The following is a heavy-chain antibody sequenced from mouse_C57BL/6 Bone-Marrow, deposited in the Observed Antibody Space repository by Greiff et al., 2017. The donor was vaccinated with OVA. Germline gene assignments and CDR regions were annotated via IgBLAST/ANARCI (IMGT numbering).Heavy chain of an antibody. D-gene: IGHD2-4*01. J-gene: IGHJ3*01. V-gene: IGHV1-50*01. CDR1: GYTFTSYW. CDR3: ARDYDYGGAWFAY. Sequence: VQLQQPGAELVKPGASVKLSCKASGYTFTSYWMQWVKQRPGQGLEWIGEIDPSDSYTNYNQKFKGKATLTVDTSSSTAYMQLSSLTSEDSAVYYCARDYDYGGAWFAYWGQGTLVTVSA. CDR2: IDPSDSYT.